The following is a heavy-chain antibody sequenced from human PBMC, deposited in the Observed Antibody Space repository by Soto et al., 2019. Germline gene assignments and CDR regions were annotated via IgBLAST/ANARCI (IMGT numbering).Heavy chain of an antibody. CDR2: IWNDGNGY. Sequence: QVQLVESGGGVVQPGRSLRLSCAASGFTFNNYGMHWVRQAPGKGLEWVAVIWNDGNGYYYANSVKGRFTISRDNSKNTLYLKKSDLTDEETAVYYCARRQISHHTRGAASARGGMDVWGQGTTVTVSS. CDR1: GFTFNNYG. CDR3: ARRQISHHTRGAASARGGMDV. J-gene: IGHJ6*02. V-gene: IGHV3-33*01. D-gene: IGHD6-13*01.